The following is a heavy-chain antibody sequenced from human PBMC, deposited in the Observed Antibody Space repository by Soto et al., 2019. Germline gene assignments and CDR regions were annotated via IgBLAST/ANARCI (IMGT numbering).Heavy chain of an antibody. CDR2: ITWNGGNT. V-gene: IGHV3-43*01. J-gene: IGHJ6*02. CDR1: GVRFDDYN. Sequence: GGALRVSCSASGVRFDDYNMHWVRQAPGKGLEWVSLITWNGGNTYYADSVKGRFTISRDGTTQSVSLQMTGLKREDTGLYYCARETLSFGSALDVWGQGTTVTVSS. CDR3: ARETLSFGSALDV. D-gene: IGHD3-3*01.